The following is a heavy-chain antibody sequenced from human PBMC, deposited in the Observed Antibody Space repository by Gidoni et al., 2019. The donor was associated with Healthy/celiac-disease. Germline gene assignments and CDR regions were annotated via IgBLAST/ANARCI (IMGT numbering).Heavy chain of an antibody. CDR1: GGSFSGYY. CDR3: ARGRRITMVRGVIPTRFDY. J-gene: IGHJ4*02. CDR2: INHSGST. V-gene: IGHV4-34*01. D-gene: IGHD3-10*01. Sequence: QVQLQQWGAGLLKPSETLSLTCAVYGGSFSGYYWSWIRQPPGKGLEWIGEINHSGSTNYNPSLKSRVTISVDTSKNQFSLKLSSVTAADTAVYYCARGRRITMVRGVIPTRFDYWGQGTLVTVSS.